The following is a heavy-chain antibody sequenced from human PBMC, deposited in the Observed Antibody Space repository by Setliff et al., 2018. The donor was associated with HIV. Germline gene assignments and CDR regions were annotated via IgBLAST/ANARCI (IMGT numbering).Heavy chain of an antibody. J-gene: IGHJ6*04. CDR1: GGTFSSFG. CDR3: ARSDSGWPHYQYHHMDV. Sequence: SVKVSCKASGGTFSSFGINWIRQAPGQGLEWMGGIIPVFGKVEYAQRFQGRIKITADESTSTAYMEMSSLRSEDMAIYYCARSDSGWPHYQYHHMDVWGKGTTVTVSS. D-gene: IGHD6-19*01. CDR2: IIPVFGKV. V-gene: IGHV1-69*13.